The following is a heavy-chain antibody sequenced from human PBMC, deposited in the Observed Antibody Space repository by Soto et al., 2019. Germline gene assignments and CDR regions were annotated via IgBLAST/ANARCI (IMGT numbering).Heavy chain of an antibody. CDR1: GFNFSGSA. J-gene: IGHJ4*02. V-gene: IGHV3-73*02. CDR2: IRSKANSYAT. CDR3: AKDPQVLRFLEWLF. Sequence: EVQLVESGGGLVQPGGSLKLSCTASGFNFSGSAMHWVRQASGQGLEWVGRIRSKANSYATTYAASVKGRFTISRDDSKNTAYLQMDSLKTEDTAVYYCAKDPQVLRFLEWLFGGQGTLVTVSS. D-gene: IGHD3-3*01.